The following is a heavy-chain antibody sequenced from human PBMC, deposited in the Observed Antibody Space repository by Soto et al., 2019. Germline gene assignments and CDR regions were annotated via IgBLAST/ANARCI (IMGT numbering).Heavy chain of an antibody. J-gene: IGHJ4*02. D-gene: IGHD5-18*01. CDR3: ARERGYSYGYYY. V-gene: IGHV4-34*01. Sequence: QVHLQQWGAGLLKPSETLSLTCAVYGGSFSGYYWSWIRQPPGKGLEWIGEINHSGSTNYNPSLTSRVTISIDTSKNQFSLKLSSVTAADTAVYYFARERGYSYGYYYWGQGTLVTVSS. CDR2: INHSGST. CDR1: GGSFSGYY.